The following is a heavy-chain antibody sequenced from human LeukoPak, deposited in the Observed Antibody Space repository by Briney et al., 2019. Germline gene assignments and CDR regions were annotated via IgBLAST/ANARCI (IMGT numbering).Heavy chain of an antibody. V-gene: IGHV3-23*01. CDR3: ANSEFYVSGKYAGLDN. CDR2: INGGGDGT. D-gene: IGHD3-10*01. Sequence: PGGSLRLSCAASGLTFSTYVMNWVRQAPGKGLAWVSTINGGGDGTCYADSVRGRITVSRDNSRNTLYLQMNFLGVEDTAVYYCANSEFYVSGKYAGLDNWGQGTLVTASS. J-gene: IGHJ4*02. CDR1: GLTFSTYV.